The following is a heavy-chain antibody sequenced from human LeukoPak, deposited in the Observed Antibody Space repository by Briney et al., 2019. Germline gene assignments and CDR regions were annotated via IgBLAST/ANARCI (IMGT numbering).Heavy chain of an antibody. V-gene: IGHV4-61*02. J-gene: IGHJ3*02. D-gene: IGHD3-22*01. CDR1: AGSINSGDYY. Sequence: SETLSLTCTVSAGSINSGDYYWSWIRQPAGKGLEWIGRIYSPGTNYNYNPSVKSRVTISIDTSKNQFSLKLSSVTAADTAVYYCARGIGTSYDSSRDAFDIWGQGTMVTVSS. CDR3: ARGIGTSYDSSRDAFDI. CDR2: IYSPGTN.